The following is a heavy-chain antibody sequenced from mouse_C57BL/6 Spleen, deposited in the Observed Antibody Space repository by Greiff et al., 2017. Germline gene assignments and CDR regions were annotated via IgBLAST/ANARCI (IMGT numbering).Heavy chain of an antibody. CDR2: INPSSGYT. CDR1: GYTFTSYW. CDR3: ARSGGYYSFDY. D-gene: IGHD2-3*01. J-gene: IGHJ2*01. V-gene: IGHV1-7*01. Sequence: QVQLQQSGAELAKPGASVKLSCKASGYTFTSYWMHWVKQRPGQGLEWIGYINPSSGYTKYNQKFKDKATLTAYKSSSTAYMQLSSLTYEDSAVYYCARSGGYYSFDYWGQGTTLTVSS.